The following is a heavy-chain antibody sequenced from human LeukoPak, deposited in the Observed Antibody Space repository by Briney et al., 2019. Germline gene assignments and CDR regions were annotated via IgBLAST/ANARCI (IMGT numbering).Heavy chain of an antibody. V-gene: IGHV3-73*01. CDR3: TRPQGIAAAGSDY. D-gene: IGHD6-13*01. CDR1: GFTFSGSA. J-gene: IGHJ4*02. CDR2: IRSKANSYAT. Sequence: GVLRLSCAASGFTFSGSAMHWVRQASGKGLEWVGRIRSKANSYATAYAASVKGRFTISRDDSKNTAYLQMNSLKTEDTAVYYCTRPQGIAAAGSDYWGQGTLVTVSS.